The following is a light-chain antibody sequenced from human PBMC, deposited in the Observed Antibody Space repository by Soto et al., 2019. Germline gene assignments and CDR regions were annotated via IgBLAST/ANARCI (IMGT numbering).Light chain of an antibody. J-gene: IGKJ1*01. CDR2: WAS. CDR1: QSVLDRSNNKNY. V-gene: IGKV4-1*01. CDR3: QQYYDIPRT. Sequence: DIVMTQSPDSLAVSLGERAIINCKSSQSVLDRSNNKNYLTWYQQKPGQPPKPLIYWASTREFGVPDRFSGSGSGTDFTLTISSLQAEDVALYYGQQYYDIPRTFGQGTKVEIK.